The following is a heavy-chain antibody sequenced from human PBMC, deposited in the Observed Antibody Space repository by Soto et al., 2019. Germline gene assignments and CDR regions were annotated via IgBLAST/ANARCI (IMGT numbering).Heavy chain of an antibody. V-gene: IGHV4-61*01. CDR1: GGSVSSGSYY. Sequence: PSETLSLTCTVSGGSVSSGSYYWSWIRHPPGKGLEWIGYIYYSGSTNYNPSLKSRVTISVDTSKNQFSLKLSSVTAADTAVYYCARTGVGFGVVIPFDYWGQGTLVTVSS. D-gene: IGHD3-3*01. CDR3: ARTGVGFGVVIPFDY. J-gene: IGHJ4*02. CDR2: IYYSGST.